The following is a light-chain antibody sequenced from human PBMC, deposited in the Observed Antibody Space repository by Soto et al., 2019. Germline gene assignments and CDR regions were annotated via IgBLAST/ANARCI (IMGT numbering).Light chain of an antibody. V-gene: IGLV2-14*01. Sequence: QSALTQPASVSGSHGQSITISCTGTSSDVGGYNYVSWYQQHPGKAPKLMIYDVSNRPSGVSNRFSGSKSGNTASLTISGLQAEDEADYYGSSYTSSSTPVFGGGTKLTVL. CDR1: SSDVGGYNY. CDR2: DVS. CDR3: SSYTSSSTPV. J-gene: IGLJ2*01.